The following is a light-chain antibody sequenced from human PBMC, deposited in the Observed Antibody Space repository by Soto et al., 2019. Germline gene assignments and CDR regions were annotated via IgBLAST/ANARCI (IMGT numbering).Light chain of an antibody. CDR1: SSDVGSYNY. Sequence: QSVLTQPASVSGSPGQSITISCTGTSSDVGSYNYVSWYQQHPAKAPKLMIYEVSDRPSGSSSRFSGSKSGNTASLPISGLQTEDEADYYCSSYTSSSTLFGTGTKATVL. CDR2: EVS. CDR3: SSYTSSSTL. J-gene: IGLJ1*01. V-gene: IGLV2-14*01.